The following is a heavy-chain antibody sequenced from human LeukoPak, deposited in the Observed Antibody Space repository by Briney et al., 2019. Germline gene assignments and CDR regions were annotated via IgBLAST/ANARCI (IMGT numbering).Heavy chain of an antibody. CDR2: INPNSGGT. Sequence: ASVKVSCKASGYTFTGYYMHWVRQAPGQGLEWMGWINPNSGGTNYAQKFQGWVTMTGDTSISTAYMELSRLRSDDTAVYYCARVMGYGDAFDIWGQGTMVTVSS. J-gene: IGHJ3*02. V-gene: IGHV1-2*04. CDR3: ARVMGYGDAFDI. D-gene: IGHD5-12*01. CDR1: GYTFTGYY.